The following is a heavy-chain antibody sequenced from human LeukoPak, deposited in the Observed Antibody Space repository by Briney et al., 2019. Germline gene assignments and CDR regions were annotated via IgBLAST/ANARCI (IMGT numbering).Heavy chain of an antibody. V-gene: IGHV1-2*02. J-gene: IGHJ4*02. D-gene: IGHD6-13*01. Sequence: ASVKVSCKASGYTFTGHYMHWVRQAPGQGLEWMGWINPYSGGTHYALIFQDRVTMTTDTSTSTAYMELRSLRSDDTAVYYCARSYIAAAGFGYYFDYWGQGTLVTVSS. CDR2: INPYSGGT. CDR1: GYTFTGHY. CDR3: ARSYIAAAGFGYYFDY.